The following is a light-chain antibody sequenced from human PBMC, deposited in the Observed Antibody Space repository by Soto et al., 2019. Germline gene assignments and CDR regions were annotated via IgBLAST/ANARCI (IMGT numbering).Light chain of an antibody. CDR2: GAS. V-gene: IGKV3-20*01. J-gene: IGKJ5*01. Sequence: IVLTQSPGTLSLFPGERATLSCRASQSLTTRYLAWYQQKPCQAPRLLIYGASSSATGIPDGFSGSGSGTDFTLTISSLEPEHFTAYSCQHYGSSTTFGEGTRLEIK. CDR3: QHYGSSTT. CDR1: QSLTTRY.